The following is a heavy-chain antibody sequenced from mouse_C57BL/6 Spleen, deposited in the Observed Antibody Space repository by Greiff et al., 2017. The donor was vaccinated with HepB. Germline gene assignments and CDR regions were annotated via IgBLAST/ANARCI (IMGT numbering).Heavy chain of an antibody. CDR2: IDPENGDT. D-gene: IGHD3-2*02. J-gene: IGHJ3*01. CDR3: TTSRDHQEGFAY. Sequence: EVQLQQSGAELVRPGASVKLSCTASGFNIKDDYMHWVKQRPEQGLEWIGWIDPENGDTEYASKFQGKATITADTSSNTAYLQLSSLTSEDTAVYYCTTSRDHQEGFAYWGQGTLVTVSA. V-gene: IGHV14-4*01. CDR1: GFNIKDDY.